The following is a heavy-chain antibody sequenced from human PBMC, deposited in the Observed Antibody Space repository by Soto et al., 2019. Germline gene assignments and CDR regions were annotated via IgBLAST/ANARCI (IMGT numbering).Heavy chain of an antibody. J-gene: IGHJ6*02. CDR3: ARDPGPSVAYCGGDCQSGMDV. D-gene: IGHD2-21*02. Sequence: ASVKVSCKSSGYTFTGYYMHWVRQAPGQGLEWMGWINPNSGGTNYAQKFQGWVTMTRDTSISTAYMELSRLRSDDTAVYYCARDPGPSVAYCGGDCQSGMDVWGQGTTVTVSS. V-gene: IGHV1-2*04. CDR1: GYTFTGYY. CDR2: INPNSGGT.